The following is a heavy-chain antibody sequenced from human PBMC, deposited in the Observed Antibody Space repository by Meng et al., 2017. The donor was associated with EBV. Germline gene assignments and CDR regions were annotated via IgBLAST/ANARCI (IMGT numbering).Heavy chain of an antibody. D-gene: IGHD3-3*01. V-gene: IGHV1-8*01. J-gene: IGHJ5*02. CDR2: MNPNSGNT. CDR1: GYTFTSYD. CDR3: ARGVGTIFGVVIKNWFDP. Sequence: QVLWVPFGAEVKKPGAPVKVSCKASGYTFTSYDINWVRQATGQGLEWRGWMNPNSGNTGYAQKFQGRVTMTRNTSISTAYMELSSLRSEDTAVYYCARGVGTIFGVVIKNWFDPWGQGTLVTVSS.